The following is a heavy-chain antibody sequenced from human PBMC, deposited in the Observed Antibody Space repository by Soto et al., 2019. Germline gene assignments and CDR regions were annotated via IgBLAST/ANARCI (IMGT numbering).Heavy chain of an antibody. CDR1: GFTFSNAW. Sequence: GGSLRLSCAASGFTFSNAWMNWVRQAPGKGLEWVGRIKRRTDGGTTDYAAPVKDRFTISRDDSKNTLYLQMNSLKTEDTAVYYCATGTSTGFPIWFDPWGQGSLVTVS. D-gene: IGHD2-8*02. CDR3: ATGTSTGFPIWFDP. CDR2: IKRRTDGGTT. J-gene: IGHJ5*02. V-gene: IGHV3-15*07.